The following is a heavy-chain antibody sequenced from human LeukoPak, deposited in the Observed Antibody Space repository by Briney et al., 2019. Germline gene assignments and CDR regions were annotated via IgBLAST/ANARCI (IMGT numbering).Heavy chain of an antibody. Sequence: GASVKVSCKAPGYTFTSYDINWVRQATGQGLEWMGWMNPNSGNTGYAQKFQGRVTMTRNTSISTAYMELSSLRSEDTAVYYCARGLKGYSVLWGFDYWGQGTLVTVSS. J-gene: IGHJ4*02. CDR3: ARGLKGYSVLWGFDY. CDR1: GYTFTSYD. V-gene: IGHV1-8*01. D-gene: IGHD5/OR15-5a*01. CDR2: MNPNSGNT.